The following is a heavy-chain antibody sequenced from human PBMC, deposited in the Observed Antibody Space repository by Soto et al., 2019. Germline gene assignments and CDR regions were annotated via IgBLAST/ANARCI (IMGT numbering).Heavy chain of an antibody. D-gene: IGHD3-22*01. CDR1: GFTVGGYA. V-gene: IGHV3-23*01. J-gene: IGHJ4*02. CDR3: ARSYYYDSSGYSAYFDY. CDR2: ISGSGGST. Sequence: GGSLRLSCAASGFTVGGYAMSWVRQAPGKGRGWVSAISGSGGSTYYADSVKGRFTISRDNSKNTLYLQMNSLRAEDTAVYYCARSYYYDSSGYSAYFDYWGQGTLVTVSS.